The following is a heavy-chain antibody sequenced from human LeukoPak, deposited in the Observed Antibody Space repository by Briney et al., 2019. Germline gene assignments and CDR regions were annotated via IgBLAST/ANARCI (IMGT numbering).Heavy chain of an antibody. CDR1: GYTFTSYG. CDR3: VRDRPYIVVVVAAAWDGMDV. CDR2: ISAYNGNT. V-gene: IGHV1-18*04. J-gene: IGHJ6*04. D-gene: IGHD2-15*01. Sequence: GASVKVSCKASGYTFTSYGISWVRQAPGQGLEWMGWISAYNGNTNYAQKLQGRVTMTTDTSTSTAYMELRSLRSDDTAVYYCVRDRPYIVVVVAAAWDGMDVWGKGTTVTVSS.